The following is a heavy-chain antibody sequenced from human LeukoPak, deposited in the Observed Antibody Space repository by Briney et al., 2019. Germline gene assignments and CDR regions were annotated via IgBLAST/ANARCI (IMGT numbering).Heavy chain of an antibody. CDR3: VGGSGSRRWVDY. J-gene: IGHJ4*02. CDR1: GFTFSSYG. V-gene: IGHV3-30*02. Sequence: PGGSLRLSCAASGFTFSSYGMHWVRQAPGKGLEWVAFIRYDGGNKYYADSVKGRLTISRDNSKNTLYLQMNSLRAEDTAVYYCVGGSGSRRWVDYWGQGTLVTVSS. CDR2: IRYDGGNK. D-gene: IGHD3-10*01.